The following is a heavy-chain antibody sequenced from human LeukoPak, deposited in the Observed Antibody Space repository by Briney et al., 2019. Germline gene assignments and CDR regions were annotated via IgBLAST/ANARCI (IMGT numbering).Heavy chain of an antibody. V-gene: IGHV4-59*01. J-gene: IGHJ5*02. Sequence: PSETLSLTCTVSGGSISSYYWSWIRQPPGKGLEWIGYIYYSGSTNYNPSLKSRVTISVDTSKNQFSLKLSSVTAADTAVYYCARGQGYSGSYYARFDPWGQGTLVTVSS. CDR3: ARGQGYSGSYYARFDP. CDR2: IYYSGST. D-gene: IGHD1-26*01. CDR1: GGSISSYY.